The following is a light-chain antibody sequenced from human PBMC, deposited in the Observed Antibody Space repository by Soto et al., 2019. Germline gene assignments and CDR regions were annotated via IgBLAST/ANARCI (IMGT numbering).Light chain of an antibody. CDR3: SSYTTSSTLGVV. CDR1: SSDVGGSNY. J-gene: IGLJ2*01. Sequence: QSALTQPASVSGSPGQSITISCTGTSSDVGGSNYVSWYQQHPGKAPKLMIYEVSNRPSGVSNRFSGSKSGNTASLTISGLQAEAEADYYCSSYTTSSTLGVVFGGGTKLTVL. CDR2: EVS. V-gene: IGLV2-14*01.